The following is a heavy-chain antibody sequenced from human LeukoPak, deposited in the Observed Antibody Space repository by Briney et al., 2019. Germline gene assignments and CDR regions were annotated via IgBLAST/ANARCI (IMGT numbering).Heavy chain of an antibody. V-gene: IGHV3-53*01. CDR1: GFTVSSNY. J-gene: IGHJ4*02. D-gene: IGHD4-11*01. CDR2: IYSGGST. CDR3: ARESKKATFDY. Sequence: PGGSLRLSCAASGFTVSSNYMSWVRQAPGKGLEWVSVIYSGGSTYYADSVKGRFTISRDNSKNTLYLQMNSLRAEDTAVYYCARESKKATFDYWGQGTLVTVSS.